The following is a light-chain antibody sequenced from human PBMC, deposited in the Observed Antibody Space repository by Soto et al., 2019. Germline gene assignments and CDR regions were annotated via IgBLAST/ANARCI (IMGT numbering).Light chain of an antibody. J-gene: IGKJ1*01. CDR3: VQHNSYPRT. CDR1: QDLSNH. Sequence: DIQMTQSPSAMSASVGVRVTITCRASQDLSNHVAWFQQKPGKVPKRLIYFASILQSGVPSRCSGSRSGTEFTLTISSLEPEDFATYYCVQHNSYPRTFGQGTKVQIK. CDR2: FAS. V-gene: IGKV1-17*03.